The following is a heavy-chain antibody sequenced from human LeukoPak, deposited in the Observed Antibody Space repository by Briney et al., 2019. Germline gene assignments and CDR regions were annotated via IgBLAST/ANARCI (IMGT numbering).Heavy chain of an antibody. Sequence: PGGTLRLSCAASGFTFSSYWMTWVRQAPGKGQEWVAKIKQDGSEKYYVDSVKGRFTISRDNAKNSLYLQMNSLGAEDTAVYYCARRGTSSSWAHFDYWGQGTLVTVS. J-gene: IGHJ4*02. CDR3: ARRGTSSSWAHFDY. V-gene: IGHV3-7*05. CDR1: GFTFSSYW. D-gene: IGHD6-13*01. CDR2: IKQDGSEK.